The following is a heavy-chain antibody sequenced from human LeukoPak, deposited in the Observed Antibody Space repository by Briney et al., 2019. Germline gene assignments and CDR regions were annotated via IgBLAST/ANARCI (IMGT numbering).Heavy chain of an antibody. V-gene: IGHV4-59*08. CDR3: ARKTYCSGGRCYGENWFDP. CDR2: IFYTGNA. D-gene: IGHD2-15*01. CDR1: GGSISGYH. J-gene: IGHJ5*02. Sequence: SETLSLTCTVTGGSISGYHWNWIRQSPGKGLEWISNIFYTGNADYNPYLKSRVTISINTSKNEISLILRSVNAADTAVYYCARKTYCSGGRCYGENWFDPWGQGILVTVSS.